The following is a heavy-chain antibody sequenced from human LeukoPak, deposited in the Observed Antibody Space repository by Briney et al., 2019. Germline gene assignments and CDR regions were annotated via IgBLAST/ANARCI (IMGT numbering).Heavy chain of an antibody. CDR3: AKEKYSNGLFDY. Sequence: GGSLKLSCAASGFTFSTYAMSWVRQAPEKGLEWVSAISGSSGSKYYADSVKGRFTMSRDNSENMLYLQMNSLRAEDTALYYCAKEKYSNGLFDYWGQGTLVTVSS. CDR1: GFTFSTYA. J-gene: IGHJ4*02. CDR2: ISGSSGSK. D-gene: IGHD4-11*01. V-gene: IGHV3-23*01.